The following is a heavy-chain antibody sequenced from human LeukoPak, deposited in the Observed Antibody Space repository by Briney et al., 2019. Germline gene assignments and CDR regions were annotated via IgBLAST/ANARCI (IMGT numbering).Heavy chain of an antibody. J-gene: IGHJ6*02. CDR3: ARDRVDTVVSAPNFHYGMDV. CDR2: ISSSSTYI. V-gene: IGHV3-21*01. CDR1: GFTFRAYT. D-gene: IGHD5-18*01. Sequence: GGSLRLSCAASGFTFRAYTMTWARKAPGKGLEWVSSISSSSTYISNVDSVKGRFTISRDNAKNSLYLQMNSLRAEDTAVYYCARDRVDTVVSAPNFHYGMDVWGQGTTVTVTS.